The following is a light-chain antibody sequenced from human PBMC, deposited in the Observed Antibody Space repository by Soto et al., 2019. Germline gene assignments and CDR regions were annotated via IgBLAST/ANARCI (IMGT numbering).Light chain of an antibody. CDR3: SSYTSSSTRV. V-gene: IGLV2-14*01. CDR2: DVS. Sequence: QSALTQPASVSGSPGQSITISCTGTSSDVGGYNYVSWYQQRPGKAPKLMIYDVSNRPSGVSNRFSGSKSGNTASLTISGLQAEDEAHYYCSSYTSSSTRVFGGGTKLTVL. CDR1: SSDVGGYNY. J-gene: IGLJ3*02.